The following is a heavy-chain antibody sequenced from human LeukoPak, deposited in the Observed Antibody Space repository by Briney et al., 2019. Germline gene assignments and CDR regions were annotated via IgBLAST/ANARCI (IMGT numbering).Heavy chain of an antibody. J-gene: IGHJ6*02. CDR1: GFTFSSYG. CDR3: AKDTGEVYYYGMDV. Sequence: GGSLRLSCAASGFTFSSYGMHWVRQAPDKGLEWVAVISYDGSNKYYADSVKGRFTISRDNSKNTLYLQMNSLRAEDTAVYYCAKDTGEVYYYGMDVWGQGTTVTVSS. V-gene: IGHV3-30*18. CDR2: ISYDGSNK. D-gene: IGHD3-10*01.